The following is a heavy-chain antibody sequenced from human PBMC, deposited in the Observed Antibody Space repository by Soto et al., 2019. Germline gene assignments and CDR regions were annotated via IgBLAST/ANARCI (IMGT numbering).Heavy chain of an antibody. V-gene: IGHV3-30*18. Sequence: QVQLVESGGGVVQPGRSLKLSCVVSGFTFSSYGMHWVRQAPGKGLEWVAVISYDGSNKYYADSVKGRFTISRDNSKKSLNLQMNSLRPEDTAVYFCAKDSYNPHDDILTGKVVYYYYYAMDVWGQGTTVTVSS. CDR2: ISYDGSNK. J-gene: IGHJ6*02. D-gene: IGHD3-9*01. CDR3: AKDSYNPHDDILTGKVVYYYYYAMDV. CDR1: GFTFSSYG.